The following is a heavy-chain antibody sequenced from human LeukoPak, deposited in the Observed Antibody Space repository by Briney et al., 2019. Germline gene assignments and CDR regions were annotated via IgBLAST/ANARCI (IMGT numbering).Heavy chain of an antibody. Sequence: GGSLRLSCAASGFTFSSYGMHWVRQAPGKGLEWVAVISYDGSNKYYADSVKGRFTISRDNSKNTLYLQMNSLRAEDTAAYYCAKAGIAVAASFDYWGQGTLVTVSS. CDR2: ISYDGSNK. CDR3: AKAGIAVAASFDY. D-gene: IGHD6-19*01. J-gene: IGHJ4*02. CDR1: GFTFSSYG. V-gene: IGHV3-30*18.